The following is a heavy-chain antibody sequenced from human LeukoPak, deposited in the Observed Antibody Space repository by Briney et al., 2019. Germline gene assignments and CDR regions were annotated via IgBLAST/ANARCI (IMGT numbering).Heavy chain of an antibody. CDR1: GYTFTSYD. D-gene: IGHD3-22*01. V-gene: IGHV1-8*01. CDR3: ARVPYDSSGRDAFDI. Sequence: ASVKVSCKASGYTFTSYDINWVRQATGQGLEWMGWMNPNSGNTGYAQKFQGRVTMTRNTSISTAYMELSSLRSEGTAVYYCARVPYDSSGRDAFDIWGQGTMVTVSS. CDR2: MNPNSGNT. J-gene: IGHJ3*02.